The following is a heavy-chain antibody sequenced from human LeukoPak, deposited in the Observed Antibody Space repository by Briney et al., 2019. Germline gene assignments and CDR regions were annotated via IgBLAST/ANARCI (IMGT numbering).Heavy chain of an antibody. CDR1: GFSLTTSGVG. D-gene: IGHD5-18*01. V-gene: IGHV2-5*02. CDR2: IYWDDDK. CDR3: AHNLDTAMVTSAFDY. Sequence: SGPTLVKPTQTLTLTCTFSGFSLTTSGVGVGWIRQPPGKALDWLALIYWDDDKRYSPSLKSRLTITKDTSKNQVVLTMTNMDPVDTATYYCAHNLDTAMVTSAFDYWGQGTLVTVSS. J-gene: IGHJ4*02.